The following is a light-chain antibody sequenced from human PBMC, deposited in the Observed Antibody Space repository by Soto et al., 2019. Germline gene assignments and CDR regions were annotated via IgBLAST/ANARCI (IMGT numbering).Light chain of an antibody. CDR2: EVS. CDR3: SSFTTSSTWV. Sequence: QSVLTQPASVSGSPGQSITISCTGASSDVGNCNCVSWYQQHPGKAPKLMIYEVSNRPSGVSDRFSGSKACNTASLTISGLQAEDEADYYCSSFTTSSTWVFGGGTKLTVL. CDR1: SSDVGNCNC. V-gene: IGLV2-14*01. J-gene: IGLJ3*02.